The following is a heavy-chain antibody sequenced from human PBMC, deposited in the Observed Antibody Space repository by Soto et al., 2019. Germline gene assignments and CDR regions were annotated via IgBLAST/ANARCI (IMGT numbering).Heavy chain of an antibody. Sequence: QVQLVQSGAEVKKPGASVKVSCKASGYTFTSYGISWVRQAPGQGLEWMGWISAYNGNTNYAQKLQGRVTMTTDTSPSTAYMELRSLRYDDTAVYYCARVRLYDYGDPHGAFYIWGQGTMVTVSS. CDR1: GYTFTSYG. V-gene: IGHV1-18*01. J-gene: IGHJ3*02. CDR3: ARVRLYDYGDPHGAFYI. CDR2: ISAYNGNT. D-gene: IGHD4-17*01.